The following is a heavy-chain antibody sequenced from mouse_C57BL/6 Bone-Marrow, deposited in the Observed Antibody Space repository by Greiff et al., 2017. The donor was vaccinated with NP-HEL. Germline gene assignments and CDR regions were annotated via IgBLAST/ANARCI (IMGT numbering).Heavy chain of an antibody. CDR3: ARGVNWDPFAY. CDR1: GYTFTSYW. Sequence: VQLQQPGAELVKPGASVKLSCKASGYTFTSYWMHWVKQRPGQGLEWIGMIHPNSGSTNYNEKFKSKATLTVDKSSSTAYMHLSSLTSDDSAVYYCARGVNWDPFAYWGQGTLVTVSA. J-gene: IGHJ3*01. V-gene: IGHV1-64*01. D-gene: IGHD4-1*01. CDR2: IHPNSGST.